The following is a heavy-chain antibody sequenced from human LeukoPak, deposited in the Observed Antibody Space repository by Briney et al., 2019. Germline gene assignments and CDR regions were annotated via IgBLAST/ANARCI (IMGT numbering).Heavy chain of an antibody. Sequence: SETLSLTCAVYGGSFSGYCWSWIRQPPGKGLEWIGEINHSGSTNYNPSLKSRVTISVDTSKNQFSLKLSSVTAADTAVYYCARTLVGATYYYYYYYMDVWGKGTTVTVSS. J-gene: IGHJ6*03. D-gene: IGHD1-26*01. CDR3: ARTLVGATYYYYYYYMDV. CDR2: INHSGST. V-gene: IGHV4-34*01. CDR1: GGSFSGYC.